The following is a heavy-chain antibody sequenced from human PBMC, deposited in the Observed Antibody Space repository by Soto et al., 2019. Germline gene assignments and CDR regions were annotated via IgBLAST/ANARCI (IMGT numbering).Heavy chain of an antibody. CDR1: GGSISSND. CDR2: VYNSGST. V-gene: IGHV4-59*01. J-gene: IGHJ4*02. D-gene: IGHD6-13*01. CDR3: ARYRREAVAGYTLDN. Sequence: LSLTCTVSGGSISSNDWTWIRQPPGKGLEWIGYVYNSGSTNYNPSLKSRVTISEDTSKSQFSLKVNSMTAADTAVYYCARYRREAVAGYTLDNWGQGILVTVSS.